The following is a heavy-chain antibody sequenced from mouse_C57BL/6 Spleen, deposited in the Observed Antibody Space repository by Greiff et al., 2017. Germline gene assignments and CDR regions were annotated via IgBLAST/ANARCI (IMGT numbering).Heavy chain of an antibody. CDR3: AMITTVVNWYFDV. CDR1: GYTFTSYW. CDR2: IHPSDSDT. V-gene: IGHV1-74*01. J-gene: IGHJ1*03. Sequence: VQLQQSGAELVKPGASVKVSCKASGYTFTSYWMHWVKQRPGQGLEWIGRIHPSDSDTNYNQKFKGKATLTVDKSSSTAYMQLSSLTSEDSAVYYCAMITTVVNWYFDVWGTGTTVTVSS. D-gene: IGHD1-1*01.